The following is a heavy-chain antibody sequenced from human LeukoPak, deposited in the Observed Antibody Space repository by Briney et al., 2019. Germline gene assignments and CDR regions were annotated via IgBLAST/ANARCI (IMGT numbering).Heavy chain of an antibody. J-gene: IGHJ3*02. CDR2: IYPGDSDT. V-gene: IGHV5-51*01. CDR3: ASDHYDSSGPLNAFDI. Sequence: GESLKISCKGSGFSFASYWIAWVRQVPGKGPEWMGSIYPGDSDTRYNPSFQGQVTISADKSISAAYLQWSSLKASDTAMYYCASDHYDSSGPLNAFDIWGQGTMVTVSS. D-gene: IGHD3-22*01. CDR1: GFSFASYW.